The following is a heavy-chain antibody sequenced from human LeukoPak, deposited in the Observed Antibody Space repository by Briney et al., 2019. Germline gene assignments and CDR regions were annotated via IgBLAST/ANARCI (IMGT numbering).Heavy chain of an antibody. CDR3: ARDGGSQGEFDY. J-gene: IGHJ4*02. V-gene: IGHV3-48*01. CDR1: GFTFSSYA. D-gene: IGHD3-16*01. Sequence: GGSLRLSCATSGFTFSSYAMDWDRQAPGKGLEWVSYISRNSDTIYYADTVKGRFTISRDNAKNSLYLQMNSLRAEDTAVYYCARDGGSQGEFDYWGQGTLVTVSS. CDR2: ISRNSDTI.